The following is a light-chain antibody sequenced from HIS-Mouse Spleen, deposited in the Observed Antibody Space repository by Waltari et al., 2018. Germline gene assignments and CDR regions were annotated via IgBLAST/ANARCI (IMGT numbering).Light chain of an antibody. V-gene: IGLV2-23*01. J-gene: IGLJ3*02. CDR2: EGS. CDR1: SSHVGSYNL. Sequence: QSALTQPASVSGSPGQSITIPCTGTSSHVGSYNLFSWYQQHPGQAPKLMIYEGSKRPSGVSNRFSGSKSGNTASLTISGLQAEDEADYYCCSYAGSSTWVFGGGTKLTVL. CDR3: CSYAGSSTWV.